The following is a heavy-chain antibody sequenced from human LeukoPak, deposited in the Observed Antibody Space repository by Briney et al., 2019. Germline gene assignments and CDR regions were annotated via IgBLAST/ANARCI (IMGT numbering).Heavy chain of an antibody. CDR3: AKRGDYDVLTGYYVSDF. V-gene: IGHV3-23*01. D-gene: IGHD3-9*01. CDR2: ISGRRGST. CDR1: GFISSNYA. J-gene: IGHJ4*02. Sequence: GPSLRLSCAPSGFISSNYATYWVRQAPGKGLEWVSAISGRRGSTYYADSVKGRFTISRDSSKHTLYLQMNSLRADDTAVYYCAKRGDYDVLTGYYVSDFWGQGTLVTVSS.